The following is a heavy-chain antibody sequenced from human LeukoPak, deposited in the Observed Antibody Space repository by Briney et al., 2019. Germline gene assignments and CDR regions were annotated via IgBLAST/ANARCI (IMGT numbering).Heavy chain of an antibody. D-gene: IGHD6-19*01. Sequence: GGSLRLSCAASGFTFSSYAMSWVRQAPGKGLEWVSAIRGSGGSTYYADSVKGRFTISRDNSKNTLYLQMNSLRAEDTAVYYCAKDFKIALAGPKSYSFHHWGQGTLVSVSS. V-gene: IGHV3-23*01. CDR1: GFTFSSYA. CDR3: AKDFKIALAGPKSYSFHH. J-gene: IGHJ1*01. CDR2: IRGSGGST.